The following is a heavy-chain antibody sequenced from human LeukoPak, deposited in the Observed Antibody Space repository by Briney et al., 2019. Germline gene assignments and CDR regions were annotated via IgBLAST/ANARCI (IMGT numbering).Heavy chain of an antibody. CDR2: INPNSGGT. CDR1: GYTFTGYY. V-gene: IGHV1-2*02. CDR3: ARVVPAAISYYYYGMDV. J-gene: IGHJ6*02. D-gene: IGHD2-2*01. Sequence: ASVKVSCKASGYTFTGYYMHWVRQAPGQGLEWRGWINPNSGGTNYAQKFQGRVTMTRDTSISTAYMELSRLRSDDTAVYYCARVVPAAISYYYYGMDVWGQGTTVTVSS.